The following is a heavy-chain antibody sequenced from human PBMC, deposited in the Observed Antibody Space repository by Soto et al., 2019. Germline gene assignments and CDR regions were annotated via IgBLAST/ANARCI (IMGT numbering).Heavy chain of an antibody. J-gene: IGHJ5*02. Sequence: GGSLRLSCTASGFTFGDYAMSWFRQAPGKGLEWVGFIRSKAYGGTTEYAASVKGRFTISRDDSKSIAYLQMNSLKTEDTAVYYCTREGFVEAAPLRFGSPDWFDPWGQGTLVTVSS. CDR2: IRSKAYGGTT. CDR3: TREGFVEAAPLRFGSPDWFDP. V-gene: IGHV3-49*03. CDR1: GFTFGDYA. D-gene: IGHD6-13*01.